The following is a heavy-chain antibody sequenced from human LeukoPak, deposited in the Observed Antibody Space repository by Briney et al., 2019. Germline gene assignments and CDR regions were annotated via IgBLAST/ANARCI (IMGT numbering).Heavy chain of an antibody. CDR2: ISYDGSNK. Sequence: GGSLRLSCAASGFTFSSYAMHWVRQAPGKGLEWVAVISYDGSNKYYADSVKGRFTISRDNSKNTLYLQMNSLRAEDTAVYYCARPYYYDSSGYSGFGYWGQGTLATVSS. CDR3: ARPYYYDSSGYSGFGY. J-gene: IGHJ4*02. D-gene: IGHD3-22*01. CDR1: GFTFSSYA. V-gene: IGHV3-30-3*01.